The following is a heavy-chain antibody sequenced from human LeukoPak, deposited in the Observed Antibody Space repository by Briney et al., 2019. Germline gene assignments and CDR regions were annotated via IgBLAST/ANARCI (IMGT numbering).Heavy chain of an antibody. J-gene: IGHJ4*02. D-gene: IGHD3-16*02. CDR3: ARDRDTITFGGVIADY. CDR2: ISAYNGNT. Sequence: ASVKVSCKASGYTFTSYGISWVRQAPGQGLEWMGWISAYNGNTNYAQKLQGRVTVTTDTSTSTAYMELRSLRSDDTAVYYCARDRDTITFGGVIADYWGQGTLVTVSS. CDR1: GYTFTSYG. V-gene: IGHV1-18*04.